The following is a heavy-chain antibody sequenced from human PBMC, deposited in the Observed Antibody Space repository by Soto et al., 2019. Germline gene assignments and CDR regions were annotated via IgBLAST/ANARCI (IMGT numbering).Heavy chain of an antibody. CDR1: GGSISSGGYY. J-gene: IGHJ4*02. CDR3: ARGMRYSSRTDYFDY. V-gene: IGHV4-31*03. D-gene: IGHD6-13*01. CDR2: IYYSGST. Sequence: QVQLQESGPGLVKPSQTLSLTCTVSGGSISSGGYYWSWIRQHPGKGLEWIGYIYYSGSTYYNPSLKSRVTIPVDTSKNQFSLKLSSVTAADTAVYYCARGMRYSSRTDYFDYWGQGTLVTVSS.